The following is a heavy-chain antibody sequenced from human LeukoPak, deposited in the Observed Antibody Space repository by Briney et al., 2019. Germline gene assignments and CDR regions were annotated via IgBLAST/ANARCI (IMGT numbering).Heavy chain of an antibody. Sequence: SETLSLTCTVSGDSISSYYWSWIRQPPGKGLEWIGYIYYSGSTNYNPSLRSRVTISVDTSKNQFSLKLTSVTAADTAVYYCARVTYDSSGPFRWFDPWGQGTLVTVSS. J-gene: IGHJ5*02. V-gene: IGHV4-59*01. CDR3: ARVTYDSSGPFRWFDP. CDR2: IYYSGST. D-gene: IGHD3-22*01. CDR1: GDSISSYY.